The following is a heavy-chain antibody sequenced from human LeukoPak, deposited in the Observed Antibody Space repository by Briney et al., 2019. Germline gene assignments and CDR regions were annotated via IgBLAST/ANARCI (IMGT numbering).Heavy chain of an antibody. Sequence: GGSLRLSCAGSGFTFSIYAIHGVCQAPGKGLEWGAVISYDGSNDYYADSVKGRFTISRDNSKNTLYLQMNSLRPEDTAVYYCARPPARYDTDRYFDLWGRGTLVTVSS. CDR3: ARPPARYDTDRYFDL. J-gene: IGHJ2*01. CDR2: ISYDGSND. D-gene: IGHD1-1*01. V-gene: IGHV3-30*01. CDR1: GFTFSIYA.